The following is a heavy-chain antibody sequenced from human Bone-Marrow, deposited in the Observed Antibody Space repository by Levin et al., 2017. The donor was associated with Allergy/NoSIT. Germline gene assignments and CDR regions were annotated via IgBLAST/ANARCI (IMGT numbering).Heavy chain of an antibody. D-gene: IGHD6-25*01. Sequence: GGSLRLSCAASGFNFANFAMHWVRQTPGKSLEWVSLISGDGATTHYSDSVKGRFTISRDSSRNSLYLQMNSLRPEDTALYYCAKDFSGAASFFDYWGQGTLVTVSS. CDR2: ISGDGATT. CDR1: GFNFANFA. CDR3: AKDFSGAASFFDY. V-gene: IGHV3-43D*03. J-gene: IGHJ4*02.